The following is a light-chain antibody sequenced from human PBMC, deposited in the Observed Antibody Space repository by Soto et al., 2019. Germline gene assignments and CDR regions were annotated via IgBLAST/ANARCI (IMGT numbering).Light chain of an antibody. CDR1: SSDVGRYNY. CDR2: DVN. V-gene: IGLV2-14*01. J-gene: IGLJ1*01. CDR3: SSYTSSSTRV. Sequence: QSVLTQPASVSGSPGHSITISCIGASSDVGRYNYVSWYQQHPGQAPRLMIYDVNNRPSGVSNRFSGSKSDNTASLTISGLQAEDEADYYCSSYTSSSTRVFGTGTKVTVL.